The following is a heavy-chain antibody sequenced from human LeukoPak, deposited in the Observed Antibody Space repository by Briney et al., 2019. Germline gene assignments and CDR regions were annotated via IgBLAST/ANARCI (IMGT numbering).Heavy chain of an antibody. CDR2: INHSGST. CDR1: GGSFSGYY. Sequence: SETLSLTCAVYGGSFSGYYWSWIRQPPGKGLEWIGEINHSGSTNYNPSLKSRVTISVDTSKNQLSLKLSSVTAADTAVYYCARVLAVAGLGPSDYWGQGTLVTVSS. V-gene: IGHV4-34*01. CDR3: ARVLAVAGLGPSDY. J-gene: IGHJ4*02. D-gene: IGHD6-19*01.